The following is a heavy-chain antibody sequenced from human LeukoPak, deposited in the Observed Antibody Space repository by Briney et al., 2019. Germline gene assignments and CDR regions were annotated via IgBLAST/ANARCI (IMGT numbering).Heavy chain of an antibody. CDR3: AKDVYSSSSYFDY. V-gene: IGHV3-23*01. CDR1: GFTFSSYA. CDR2: ISGSGGST. Sequence: GGSLRLSCVASGFTFSSYAMSWVRQAPGKGLEWVSAISGSGGSTYYADSVKGRYTISRDNSKNTLYLQMNSLRAEDTAVYYCAKDVYSSSSYFDYWGQGTLVTVSS. D-gene: IGHD6-13*01. J-gene: IGHJ4*02.